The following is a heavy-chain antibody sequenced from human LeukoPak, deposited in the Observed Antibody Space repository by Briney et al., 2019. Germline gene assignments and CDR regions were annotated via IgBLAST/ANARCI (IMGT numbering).Heavy chain of an antibody. J-gene: IGHJ4*02. CDR3: ARVDKNGGTTFDY. D-gene: IGHD2/OR15-2a*01. CDR1: GGSFSGYY. V-gene: IGHV4-34*01. Sequence: PSETLSLTCAVYGGSFSGYYWSWIHHPPGKGLEWIGEINHSGSTNYNPSLKSRVIISVDTSKNQLSLKLSSVTAADTAVYYCARVDKNGGTTFDYWGQGTLVTVSS. CDR2: INHSGST.